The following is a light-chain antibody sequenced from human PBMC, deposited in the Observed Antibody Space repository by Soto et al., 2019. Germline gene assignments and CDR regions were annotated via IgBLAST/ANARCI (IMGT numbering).Light chain of an antibody. V-gene: IGKV1-39*01. CDR2: ITS. Sequence: DIRMTQSPSSLSASVGDRVTITCRASESIDTYLNWHQQKPGQAPNLLIYITSNLQTGVPSRFSGSGSGTDFTLTISSLQPEDFATYFCQQSFSLPYTFGQGTKLEIK. CDR1: ESIDTY. CDR3: QQSFSLPYT. J-gene: IGKJ2*01.